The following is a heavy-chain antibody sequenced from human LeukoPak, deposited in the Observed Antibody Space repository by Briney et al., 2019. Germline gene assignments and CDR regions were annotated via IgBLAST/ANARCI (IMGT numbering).Heavy chain of an antibody. CDR1: GFTFSSYA. D-gene: IGHD1-26*01. V-gene: IGHV3-23*01. CDR3: AKGALLYFDY. J-gene: IGHJ4*02. Sequence: PGGSLRLSCAASGFTFSSYAMDWVRQAPGNGLEWVSAISGSGGDTYYADSVKGRFTISRDNSKNTLYLQMNSLRADDTAVYYCAKGALLYFDYWGQGTLVTVSS. CDR2: ISGSGGDT.